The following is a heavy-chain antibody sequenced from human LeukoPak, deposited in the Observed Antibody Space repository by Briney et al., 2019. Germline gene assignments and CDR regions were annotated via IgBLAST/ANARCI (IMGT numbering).Heavy chain of an antibody. D-gene: IGHD3-3*01. Sequence: GGSLTLSCAASGFTFSSYGMHWARQAPGKELEWVAFIRYDGSNKYYADSVEGRFTISRDNSKNTLYLQMNSLRAEDTAVYYCAKRGDDFWSGYYTYYFDYWGQGTLVTVSS. J-gene: IGHJ4*02. CDR2: IRYDGSNK. CDR1: GFTFSSYG. V-gene: IGHV3-30*02. CDR3: AKRGDDFWSGYYTYYFDY.